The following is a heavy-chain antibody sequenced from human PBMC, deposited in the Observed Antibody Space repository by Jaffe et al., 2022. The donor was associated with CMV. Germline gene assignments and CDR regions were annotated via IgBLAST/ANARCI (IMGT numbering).Heavy chain of an antibody. J-gene: IGHJ4*02. CDR2: INPDGSST. CDR3: VGNLITTVPNGDY. CDR1: GFTFSTPW. D-gene: IGHD4-17*01. Sequence: EVQLVESGGGLVQPGGSLRLSCAASGFTFSTPWMHWVRQVPGKGLVWVSRINPDGSSTNYADSVKGRVTISRDNARNTVYLQIDSLRVEDTAVYYCVGNLITTVPNGDYWGQGTLVTVSS. V-gene: IGHV3-74*01.